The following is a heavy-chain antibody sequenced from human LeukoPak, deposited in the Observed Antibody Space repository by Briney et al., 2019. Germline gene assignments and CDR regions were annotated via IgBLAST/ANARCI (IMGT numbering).Heavy chain of an antibody. CDR1: GGSISSYY. CDR3: ARVYTARFSSKPVYYYYGMDV. Sequence: SETLSLTCTVSGGSISSYYWSWIRQPPGKGLEWIGYIYYSGSTNYNPSLKSRVTISVDTSKNQFSLKLSSVTAADTAVYYCARVYTARFSSKPVYYYYGMDVWGQGTTVTVSS. CDR2: IYYSGST. J-gene: IGHJ6*02. V-gene: IGHV4-59*01. D-gene: IGHD5-18*01.